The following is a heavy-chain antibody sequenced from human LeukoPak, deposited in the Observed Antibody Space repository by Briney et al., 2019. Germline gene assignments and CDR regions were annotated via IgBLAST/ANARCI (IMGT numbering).Heavy chain of an antibody. CDR2: ISAYNGNT. Sequence: ASVKVSCKASGYTFTSYGISWVRQAPGQGLEWMGWISAYNGNTNYAQKLQGRVTMTTDTSTSTAYMELRSLRSEDTAVYYCARGLGGIISYYDFWSGYSPYAFDIWGQGTMVTVSS. CDR3: ARGLGGIISYYDFWSGYSPYAFDI. CDR1: GYTFTSYG. V-gene: IGHV1-18*01. J-gene: IGHJ3*02. D-gene: IGHD3-3*01.